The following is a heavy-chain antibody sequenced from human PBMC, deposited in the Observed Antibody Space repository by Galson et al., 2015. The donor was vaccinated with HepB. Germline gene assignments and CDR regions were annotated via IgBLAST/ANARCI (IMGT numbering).Heavy chain of an antibody. Sequence: SLRLSCAASGSTFSSYSMNWVRQAPGKGLEWVSYISSSSGTIYYADSVKGRFTISRDNAKNSLYLQMNSLRAEDTAVYYCARQWLVPGYYGMDVWGQGTTVTVSS. CDR2: ISSSSGTI. D-gene: IGHD6-19*01. J-gene: IGHJ6*02. CDR1: GSTFSSYS. V-gene: IGHV3-48*04. CDR3: ARQWLVPGYYGMDV.